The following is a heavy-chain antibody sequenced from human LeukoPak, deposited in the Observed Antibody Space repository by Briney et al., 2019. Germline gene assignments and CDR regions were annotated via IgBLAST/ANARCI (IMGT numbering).Heavy chain of an antibody. CDR3: AKGPFYDILTGPTFDY. CDR2: ISGSGGST. CDR1: GFTFSSYA. J-gene: IGHJ4*02. V-gene: IGHV3-23*01. Sequence: GGSLRLSCAASGFTFSSYAMSWVRQAPGKGLEWVSAISGSGGSTYYADSVKGRFTISRDNSTNTLYLQMNSLRAEDTAVYYCAKGPFYDILTGPTFDYWGQGTLVTVSS. D-gene: IGHD3-9*01.